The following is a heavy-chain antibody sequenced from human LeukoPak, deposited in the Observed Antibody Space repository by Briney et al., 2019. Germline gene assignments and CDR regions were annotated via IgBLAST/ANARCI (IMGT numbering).Heavy chain of an antibody. CDR2: IYPGDSDT. Sequence: GESLKISCKASGYNFANYWIAWVRQMPGKGLEWMGIIYPGDSDTRYSPSFQGQVTISADKSISTAYLQWSSLKASDTAMYYCARHRRIVGATVDYYYYMDVWGKGTTVTISS. CDR1: GYNFANYW. D-gene: IGHD1-26*01. V-gene: IGHV5-51*01. J-gene: IGHJ6*03. CDR3: ARHRRIVGATVDYYYYMDV.